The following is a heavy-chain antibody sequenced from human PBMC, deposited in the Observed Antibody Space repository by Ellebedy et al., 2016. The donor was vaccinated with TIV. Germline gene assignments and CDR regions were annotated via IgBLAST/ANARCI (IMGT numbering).Heavy chain of an antibody. D-gene: IGHD1-7*01. V-gene: IGHV3-11*04. CDR2: ISSSGSTI. J-gene: IGHJ5*02. CDR1: GFTFSDYY. CDR3: ARLWLFHWNYFFDP. Sequence: PGGSLRLSCAASGFTFSDYYMSWIRQAPGKGLEWVSYISSSGSTISYADSVKGRFTISRDNAKSSLYLKMNSLRAEDTAVYYCARLWLFHWNYFFDPWGQGTLVTVS.